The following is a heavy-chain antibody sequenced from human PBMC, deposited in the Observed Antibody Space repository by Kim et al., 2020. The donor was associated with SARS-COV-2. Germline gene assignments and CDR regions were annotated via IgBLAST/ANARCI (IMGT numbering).Heavy chain of an antibody. CDR1: GGSISSSSYY. Sequence: SETLSLTCTVSGGSISSSSYYWGWIRQPPGKGLEWIGSIYYSGSTYYNPSLKSRVTISVDTSKNQFSLKLSSVTAADTAVYYCARVSVVVPAAMNMETHYYYYYGMDVWGQGTTVTVSS. CDR2: IYYSGST. V-gene: IGHV4-39*01. D-gene: IGHD2-2*01. J-gene: IGHJ6*02. CDR3: ARVSVVVPAAMNMETHYYYYYGMDV.